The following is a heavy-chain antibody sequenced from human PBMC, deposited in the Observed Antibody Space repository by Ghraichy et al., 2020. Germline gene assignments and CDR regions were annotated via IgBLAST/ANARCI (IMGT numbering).Heavy chain of an antibody. CDR3: ARVGFLEWSFDY. V-gene: IGHV4-39*01. D-gene: IGHD3-3*02. J-gene: IGHJ4*02. CDR2: IYYSGST. CDR1: GGSISSSSYY. Sequence: SETLSLTCTVSGGSISSSSYYWGWIRQPPGKGLEWIGSIYYSGSTYYNPSLKSRVTISVDTSKNQFSLKLSSVTAADTAVYYCARVGFLEWSFDYWGQGTLVTVSS.